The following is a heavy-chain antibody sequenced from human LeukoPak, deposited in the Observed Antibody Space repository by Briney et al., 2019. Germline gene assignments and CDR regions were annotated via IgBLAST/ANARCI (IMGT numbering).Heavy chain of an antibody. CDR3: TTEGYCSGGDCYSYDN. CDR2: IKSKTDGGTT. V-gene: IGHV3-15*01. J-gene: IGHJ4*02. CDR1: GFTFNSAW. Sequence: GGSLRLSCAASGFTFNSAWLSWVRQGPGKGLEWVGRIKSKTDGGTTDYAAPVKGRFTLSRDDSKNKVYLQMNSLKTEDTAVYYCTTEGYCSGGDCYSYDNWGRGTLVTVSS. D-gene: IGHD2-15*01.